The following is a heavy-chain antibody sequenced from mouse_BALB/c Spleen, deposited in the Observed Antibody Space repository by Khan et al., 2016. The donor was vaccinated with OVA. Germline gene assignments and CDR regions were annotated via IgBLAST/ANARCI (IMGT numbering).Heavy chain of an antibody. J-gene: IGHJ2*01. V-gene: IGHV1-4*01. CDR3: ARTHER. Sequence: QVRRRRSGAERARPGASGKMSCKASGNTFTSYTRHGVKQRPGRGREWIGYINXSSGYTKYNQKFKDKATLTADKSSSTAYMQLSSLTSEDSAVYYCARTHERWGQGTTLTVSS. CDR2: INXSSGYT. CDR1: GNTFTSYT.